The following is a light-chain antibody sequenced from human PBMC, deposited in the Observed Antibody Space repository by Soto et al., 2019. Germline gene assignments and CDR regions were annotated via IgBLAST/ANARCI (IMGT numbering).Light chain of an antibody. Sequence: QSALAQPASVSGSPGQSITISCTGTSSDVGGYNYVSWYQQHPGKVPKLMIFEVSNRPSGVSNRFSGSKSGNTASLTISGLQAEDEADYYCSSYTTSRTLVFGPGTNVTVL. CDR1: SSDVGGYNY. V-gene: IGLV2-14*01. CDR3: SSYTTSRTLV. J-gene: IGLJ1*01. CDR2: EVS.